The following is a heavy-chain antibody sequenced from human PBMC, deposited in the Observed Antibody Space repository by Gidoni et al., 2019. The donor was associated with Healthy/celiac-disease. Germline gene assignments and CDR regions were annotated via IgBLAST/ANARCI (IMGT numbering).Heavy chain of an antibody. D-gene: IGHD3-22*01. CDR2: ISGSGGST. J-gene: IGHJ4*02. Sequence: EVQLLESGGGLVQPGGSLRLSCAASGFTFSSYAMSWVRQAPGKGLEWVSAISGSGGSTYYADSVKGRFTISRDNSKNTLYLQMNSLRAEDTAVYYCAKDYALKFYDSSGLDYWGQGTLVTVSS. CDR1: GFTFSSYA. V-gene: IGHV3-23*01. CDR3: AKDYALKFYDSSGLDY.